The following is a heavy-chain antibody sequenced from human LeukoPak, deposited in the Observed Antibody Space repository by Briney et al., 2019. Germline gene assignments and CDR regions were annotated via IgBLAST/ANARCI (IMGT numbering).Heavy chain of an antibody. CDR3: AKRDVAYCSSTSCYPQFDY. CDR1: GFTFSSYA. Sequence: GSLRLSCAASGFTFSSYAMRWVRQAPGKGLEWVSAISGSGGSTYYADSVKGRFTISRDDSKNTLYLQMNSLRAEDTAVYYCAKRDVAYCSSTSCYPQFDYWGQGTLVTVSS. V-gene: IGHV3-23*01. J-gene: IGHJ4*02. D-gene: IGHD2-2*01. CDR2: ISGSGGST.